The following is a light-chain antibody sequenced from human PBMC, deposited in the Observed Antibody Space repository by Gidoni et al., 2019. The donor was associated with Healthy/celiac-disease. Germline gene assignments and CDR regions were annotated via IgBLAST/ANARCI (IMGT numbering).Light chain of an antibody. CDR2: DAT. J-gene: IGKJ1*01. V-gene: IGKV1-5*01. CDR3: QQYNSYWT. Sequence: DIQMTQSPSTLSASVVDRVTITCRASQSISSWLAWYQQEPGKAPKLLIYDATSLGSGVPSSFSGSGSGTEFTLTISSLQPDDFATYYCQQYNSYWTFGQGTKVEIK. CDR1: QSISSW.